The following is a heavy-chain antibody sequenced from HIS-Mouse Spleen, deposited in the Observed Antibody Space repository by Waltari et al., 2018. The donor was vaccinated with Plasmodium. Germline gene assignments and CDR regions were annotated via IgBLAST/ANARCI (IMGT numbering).Heavy chain of an antibody. J-gene: IGHJ4*02. CDR3: AKDRRSSSWYVDY. D-gene: IGHD6-13*01. CDR2: ISYDGSNK. V-gene: IGHV3-30*18. CDR1: GFTFSSYG. Sequence: QVQLVESGGGVVQPGRSLRLSCAASGFTFSSYGMHWVRQDPGKGLEGVAVISYDGSNKYYADSGKGRFTISRDNSKNTLYLQMNSLRAEDTAVYYCAKDRRSSSWYVDYWGQGTLVTVSS.